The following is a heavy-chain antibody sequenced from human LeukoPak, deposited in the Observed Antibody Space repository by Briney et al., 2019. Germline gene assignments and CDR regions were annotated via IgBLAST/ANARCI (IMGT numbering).Heavy chain of an antibody. V-gene: IGHV3-7*01. CDR2: IRGDGSRK. Sequence: GGSLRLSCAASGFTFSAYWMIWVRQAPGKGLEWVANIRGDGSRKYYLDSVRGRFAVSRDNAKNSLFLQMNELRAEDTAMYYCARDANYYDSSGHYYDAFDMWGQGTMVTVS. CDR1: GFTFSAYW. CDR3: ARDANYYDSSGHYYDAFDM. J-gene: IGHJ3*02. D-gene: IGHD3-22*01.